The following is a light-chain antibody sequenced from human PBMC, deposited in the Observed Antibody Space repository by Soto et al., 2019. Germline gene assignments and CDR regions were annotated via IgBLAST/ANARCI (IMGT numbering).Light chain of an antibody. V-gene: IGKV1-13*02. J-gene: IGKJ5*01. CDR1: QGISSA. CDR3: QQFNSYPIT. Sequence: GDRVTITCRASQGISSALAWYQQKPGKAPKLLIYDASSLESGVPSRFSGSGSGTDFTLTINSLHPEDFATYYCQQFNSYPITFGQGTRLEIK. CDR2: DAS.